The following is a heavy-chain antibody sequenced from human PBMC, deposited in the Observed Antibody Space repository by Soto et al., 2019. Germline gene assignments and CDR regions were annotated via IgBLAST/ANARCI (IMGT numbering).Heavy chain of an antibody. Sequence: GGSLRLSCAASGLTFSDSAIHWFRQASGKGLEWVGRIRSKTNNYATTYAASVKGRFTISRDDSKNTAYLQMNSLKTEDTAVYYCAKAPSTGVNPGDAFDIWG. CDR1: GLTFSDSA. D-gene: IGHD2-8*01. CDR2: IRSKTNNYAT. V-gene: IGHV3-73*01. CDR3: AKAPSTGVNPGDAFDI. J-gene: IGHJ3*02.